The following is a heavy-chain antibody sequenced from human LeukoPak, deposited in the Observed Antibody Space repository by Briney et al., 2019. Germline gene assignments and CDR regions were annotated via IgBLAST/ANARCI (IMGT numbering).Heavy chain of an antibody. V-gene: IGHV4-39*01. D-gene: IGHD3-9*01. CDR2: IYDTGST. CDR1: GDSIRSVHYY. Sequence: PSETLSPTCSVSGDSIRSVHYYWCWIRQPPGRGLGWIGRIYDTGSTYYNPSLKSRVTIVVDTSKNQFSLRLTSVTAADTAMYYCARQNHDIGTNWFDPWGQGTLVTVSS. CDR3: ARQNHDIGTNWFDP. J-gene: IGHJ5*02.